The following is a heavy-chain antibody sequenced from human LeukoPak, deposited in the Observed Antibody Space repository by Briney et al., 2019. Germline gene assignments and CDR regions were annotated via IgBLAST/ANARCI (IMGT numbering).Heavy chain of an antibody. V-gene: IGHV3-23*01. CDR1: GFTFSSYA. CDR2: VNGGGGST. D-gene: IGHD2-21*02. CDR3: AKGRGICGSDCRYYYYDMDV. Sequence: GGSLRLSCAASGFTFSSYAMNWVRQAPGKGLEWVSAVNGGGGSTYYAGSVKGRFTISRDNSKNTLFLQMNCLRAEDTAVYYCAKGRGICGSDCRYYYYDMDVWGKGTTVTVSS. J-gene: IGHJ6*04.